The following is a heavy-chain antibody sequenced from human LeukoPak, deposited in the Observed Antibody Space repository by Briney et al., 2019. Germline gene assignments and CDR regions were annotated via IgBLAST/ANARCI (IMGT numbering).Heavy chain of an antibody. V-gene: IGHV3-30*18. J-gene: IGHJ4*02. Sequence: GGSLRLSCAASGFTFSSYGMHWVRQAPGKGLEWVAVISFDGTDKFYADSVKGRFTISRDNSKKTVYLQMNSLRAEDAAVYYCAKGGGTGYSSSWYSNWGQGTLVTVSS. CDR3: AKGGGTGYSSSWYSN. CDR2: ISFDGTDK. D-gene: IGHD6-13*01. CDR1: GFTFSSYG.